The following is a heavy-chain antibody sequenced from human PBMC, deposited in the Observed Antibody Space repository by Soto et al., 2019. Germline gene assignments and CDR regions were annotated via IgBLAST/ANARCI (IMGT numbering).Heavy chain of an antibody. J-gene: IGHJ4*02. CDR2: LSYDGSNK. D-gene: IGHD3-10*01. Sequence: QVQLVESGGGVVQPGRSLRLSCAASGFTFSSYGMHWVRQAPGKGLEWVAVLSYDGSNKYYADSVKGRFTISRDNSKNTLYLQMNSLRAEDTAVYYCAKDRRITMVRGVITNYYFDYWGQGTLVTVSS. V-gene: IGHV3-30*18. CDR1: GFTFSSYG. CDR3: AKDRRITMVRGVITNYYFDY.